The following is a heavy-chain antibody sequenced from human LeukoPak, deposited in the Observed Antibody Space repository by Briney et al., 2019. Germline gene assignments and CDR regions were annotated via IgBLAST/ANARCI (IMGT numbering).Heavy chain of an antibody. CDR2: FNSDGSST. Sequence: GGSLRLSCAASGFTFSTYWMHWVRQAPGKGLVWVSRFNSDGSSTYYADSVKGRFTIPRDNSKNTLYLQMNSLRAEDTAVYYCARVMTSYYYDSSGEDAFDIWGQGTMVTVSS. D-gene: IGHD3-22*01. CDR1: GFTFSTYW. J-gene: IGHJ3*02. V-gene: IGHV3-74*01. CDR3: ARVMTSYYYDSSGEDAFDI.